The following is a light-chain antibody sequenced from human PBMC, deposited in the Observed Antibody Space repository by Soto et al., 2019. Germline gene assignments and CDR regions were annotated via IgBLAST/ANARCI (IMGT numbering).Light chain of an antibody. CDR1: QDIAIY. CDR3: QQYNRYSWT. Sequence: IQLTQSPSSLSASVGDRVTITCRASQDIAIYLAWYQPKPGEAPKLLIYAASTLYGGVPSRFSGSGSGTDFALTITSLQAEDFATYYCQQYNRYSWTFGQGTKVDIK. CDR2: AAS. J-gene: IGKJ1*01. V-gene: IGKV1-9*01.